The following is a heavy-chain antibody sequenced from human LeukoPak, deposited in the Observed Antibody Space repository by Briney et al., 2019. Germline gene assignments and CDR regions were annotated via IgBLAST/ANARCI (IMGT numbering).Heavy chain of an antibody. CDR1: GFTFSSYS. Sequence: GGSLRLSCAASGFTFSSYSMNWVRQVPGNGLEWVSYISSSSSTIYYADSVKGRFTISRDNAKNSLYLQMNSLRAEDTAVYYCARDVLRSPPPNWFDPWGQGTLVTVSS. J-gene: IGHJ5*02. CDR2: ISSSSSTI. V-gene: IGHV3-48*01. D-gene: IGHD5/OR15-5a*01. CDR3: ARDVLRSPPPNWFDP.